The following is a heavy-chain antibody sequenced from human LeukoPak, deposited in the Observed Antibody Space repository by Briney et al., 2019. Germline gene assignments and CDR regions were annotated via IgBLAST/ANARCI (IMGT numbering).Heavy chain of an antibody. Sequence: SGTLSLTCAVSGGSISSSNWWSWVRQPPGKGLEWIGEIYHSGSTNYNPSLKSRVTISVDKSKNQFSLKLSSVTAADTAVYYCARTGYTSGWYVGSFDYWGQGTLVTVSS. CDR2: IYHSGST. V-gene: IGHV4-4*02. CDR3: ARTGYTSGWYVGSFDY. CDR1: GGSISSSNW. D-gene: IGHD6-19*01. J-gene: IGHJ4*02.